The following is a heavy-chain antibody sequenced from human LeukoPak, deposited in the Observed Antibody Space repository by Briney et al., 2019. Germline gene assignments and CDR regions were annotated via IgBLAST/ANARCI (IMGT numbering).Heavy chain of an antibody. CDR2: TRIKANSYTT. CDR3: ARAGGTYYGIAFDI. CDR1: GFTFSSHG. D-gene: IGHD1-26*01. J-gene: IGHJ3*02. V-gene: IGHV3-72*01. Sequence: GGSLRLSCAASGFTFSSHGMSWVRQAPGKGLEWVGRTRIKANSYTTEYAASVKGRFIISRDDSLNSLYLQMNSLRADETAVYYCARAGGTYYGIAFDIWGQGTMVTVSS.